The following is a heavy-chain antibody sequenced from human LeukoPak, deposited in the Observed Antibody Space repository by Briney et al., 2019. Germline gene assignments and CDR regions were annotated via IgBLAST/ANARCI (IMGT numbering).Heavy chain of an antibody. CDR1: GGSISSSSYY. J-gene: IGHJ4*02. CDR2: IYYSGRT. CDR3: ARQSGRAAAGTGFDY. D-gene: IGHD6-13*01. Sequence: SETLSLTCTVSGGSISSSSYYWGWIRQPPGKGLEWIGSIYYSGRTYYNPSLKSRVTISVDTSKNQFSLKLSSVTAADTAVYYCARQSGRAAAGTGFDYWGQGTLVTVSS. V-gene: IGHV4-39*01.